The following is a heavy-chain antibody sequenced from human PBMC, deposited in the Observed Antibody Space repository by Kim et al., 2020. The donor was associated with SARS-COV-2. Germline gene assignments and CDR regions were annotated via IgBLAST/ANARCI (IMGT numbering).Heavy chain of an antibody. CDR1: GFTFSSYW. CDR2: ITSDGSST. Sequence: GGSLRLSCAASGFTFSSYWMHWVRQAPGKGLVWVSRITSDGSSTSYADSVKGRFTISRDNAKNTLYLQMNSLRAEDTAVYYCARVYWGWIDYWGQGTLVTVSS. J-gene: IGHJ4*02. V-gene: IGHV3-74*01. D-gene: IGHD3-16*01. CDR3: ARVYWGWIDY.